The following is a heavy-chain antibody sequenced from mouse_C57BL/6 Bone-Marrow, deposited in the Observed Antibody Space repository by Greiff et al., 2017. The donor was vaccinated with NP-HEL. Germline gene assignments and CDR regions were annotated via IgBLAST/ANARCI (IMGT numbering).Heavy chain of an antibody. Sequence: QVQLQQPGAELVKPGASVKLSCKASGYTFTSYWMHWVKQRPGRGLEWIGRIDPNSGGTKYNEKFKSKATLTVDKPASTAYMQRSSLTSEDSAVYYCARRVVYFYYFDYWGQGTTLTVSS. J-gene: IGHJ2*01. CDR1: GYTFTSYW. CDR2: IDPNSGGT. D-gene: IGHD2-3*01. V-gene: IGHV1-72*01. CDR3: ARRVVYFYYFDY.